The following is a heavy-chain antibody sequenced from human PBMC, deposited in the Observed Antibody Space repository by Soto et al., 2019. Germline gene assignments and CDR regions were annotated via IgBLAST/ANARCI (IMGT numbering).Heavy chain of an antibody. CDR2: MNPKSGGT. D-gene: IGHD6-13*01. CDR1: GYRFSDYY. V-gene: IGHV1-2*02. CDR3: ARRPAGPGMDV. Sequence: QMQLVQSGAEVKKPGASLKVSCEASGYRFSDYYLHWVRLAPGHGLQWMGWMNPKSGGTRYAQEFEGRVTMTRDTSTRPAYLEVSRLTYDDTAVYYCARRPAGPGMDVWGQGTTVIVSS. J-gene: IGHJ6*02.